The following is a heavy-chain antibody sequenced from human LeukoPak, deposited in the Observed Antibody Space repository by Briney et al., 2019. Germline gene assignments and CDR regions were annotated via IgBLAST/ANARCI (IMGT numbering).Heavy chain of an antibody. CDR3: AKRGVVIRVILVGFHKEAYYFDS. V-gene: IGHV3-23*01. CDR1: GITLSNYG. J-gene: IGHJ4*02. CDR2: ISDRGSRT. D-gene: IGHD3-22*01. Sequence: GGSLRLSCAVSGITLSNYGMSWVRQAPGKGLEWVAGISDRGSRTNYADSVKGRFTISTDHPKNTLCLQMNSLRAEDTAVYFCAKRGVVIRVILVGFHKEAYYFDSWGQGALVTVSS.